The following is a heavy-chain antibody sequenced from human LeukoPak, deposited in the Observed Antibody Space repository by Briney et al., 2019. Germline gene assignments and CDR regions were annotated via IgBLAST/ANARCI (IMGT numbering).Heavy chain of an antibody. CDR3: AKGGYSYDYYMDV. CDR2: IGGDGGST. CDR1: GFTSEDYA. V-gene: IGHV3-43*02. D-gene: IGHD1-1*01. J-gene: IGHJ6*03. Sequence: PRGSLRLSSAASGFTSEDYAMHWVRQAPGQGLGWVSLIGGDGGSTYYADSVQGRFTISRDNSKNSLYLQMNSLRTEDTALYYCAKGGYSYDYYMDVWGKGTTVTVSS.